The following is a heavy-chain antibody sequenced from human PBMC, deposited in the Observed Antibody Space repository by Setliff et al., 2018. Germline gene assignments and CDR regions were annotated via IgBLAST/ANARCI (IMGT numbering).Heavy chain of an antibody. CDR3: ARIKSSLVRGVISAFDI. CDR1: GYTFTSYA. CDR2: INTGNGNT. Sequence: GASVKVSCKASGYTFTSYAMHWVRQAPGQRLEWMGWINTGNGNTKYSQQFQGRVTITRDTSANTAYMELSSLRSEDTAVYYCARIKSSLVRGVISAFDIWGQGTMVTV. D-gene: IGHD3-10*01. V-gene: IGHV1-3*04. J-gene: IGHJ3*02.